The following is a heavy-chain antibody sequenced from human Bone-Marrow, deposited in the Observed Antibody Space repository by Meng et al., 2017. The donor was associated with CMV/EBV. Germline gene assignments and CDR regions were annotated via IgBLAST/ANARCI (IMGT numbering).Heavy chain of an antibody. CDR1: GFTFSSYA. D-gene: IGHD3-3*01. Sequence: GESLKISCAASGFTFSSYAMSWVRQAPGKGLEWVSLIYSGGSSTDYADSVRGRFTISRDNSKNTLYLQMNSLKAEDTAIYYCAKGVFWSGYYTGNWFDTWGQGTLVTVSS. CDR3: AKGVFWSGYYTGNWFDT. V-gene: IGHV3-23*03. CDR2: IYSGGSST. J-gene: IGHJ5*02.